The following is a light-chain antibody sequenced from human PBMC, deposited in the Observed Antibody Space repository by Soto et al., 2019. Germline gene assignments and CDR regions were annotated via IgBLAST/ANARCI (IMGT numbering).Light chain of an antibody. V-gene: IGLV2-11*01. Sequence: QSALTQPRSVSGSPGQSVTISCTGTSSDVSDYNYVSWYQYHPGKAPKLMIYDVSKRPSGVPDRFSGSKSGNTASLTISGLQAEDEADYYCCSYAGSYSDVFGTGTKLTVL. CDR2: DVS. J-gene: IGLJ1*01. CDR1: SSDVSDYNY. CDR3: CSYAGSYSDV.